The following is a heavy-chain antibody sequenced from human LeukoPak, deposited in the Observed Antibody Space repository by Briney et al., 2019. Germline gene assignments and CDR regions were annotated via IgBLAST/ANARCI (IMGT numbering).Heavy chain of an antibody. V-gene: IGHV3-48*01. CDR1: GFTFSSYS. CDR3: ANGWGIDAFDI. CDR2: ISSSSSTI. Sequence: GGSLRLSCAASGFTFSSYSMNWVRQAPGKGLEWVSYISSSSSTIYYADSVKGRFTISRDNSKNTLYLQMNSLRAEDTAVYYCANGWGIDAFDIWGQGTMVTVSS. J-gene: IGHJ3*02. D-gene: IGHD7-27*01.